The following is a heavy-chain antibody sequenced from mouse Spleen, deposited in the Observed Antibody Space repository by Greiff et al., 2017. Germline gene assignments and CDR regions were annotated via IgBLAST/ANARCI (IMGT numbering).Heavy chain of an antibody. CDR1: GFNIKDYY. D-gene: IGHD1-1*01. CDR3: ALITTVEGGYFDY. CDR2: IDPEDGET. Sequence: VQLKESGAELVKPGASVKLSCTASGFNIKDYYMHWVKQRTEQGLEWIGRIDPEDGETKYAPKFQGKATITADTSSNTAYLQLSSLTSEDTAVYYCALITTVEGGYFDYWGQGTTLTVSS. V-gene: IGHV14-2*01. J-gene: IGHJ2*01.